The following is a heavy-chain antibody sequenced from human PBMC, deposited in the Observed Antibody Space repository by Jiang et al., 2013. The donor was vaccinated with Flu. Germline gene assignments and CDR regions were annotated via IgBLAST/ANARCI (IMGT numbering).Heavy chain of an antibody. J-gene: IGHJ3*02. CDR1: GFSFRSYA. D-gene: IGHD2-21*01. V-gene: IGHV3-23*01. CDR2: SSGSGTYT. CDR3: ARAKGISSGSFDM. Sequence: GLVQPGGSLRLSCAASGFSFRSYAMSWVRQAPGKGLEWVSVSSGSGTYTYDADFVKGRFTISRDNSKNTLYLQMSSLRAEDTAVYYCARAKGISSGSFDMWGQGTMVTVSS.